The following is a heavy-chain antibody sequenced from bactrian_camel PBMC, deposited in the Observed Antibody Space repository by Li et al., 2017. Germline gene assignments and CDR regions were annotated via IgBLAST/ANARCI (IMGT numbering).Heavy chain of an antibody. V-gene: IGHV3S10*01. CDR2: TNGDGVT. J-gene: IGHJ6*01. CDR1: GFTSNRCG. Sequence: DVQLVESGGGSVQAGGSLRLSCTAPGFTSNRCGAIWYRQATGQERELVSSTNGDGVTTYADSVRGRFTISQDSAKNTVYLQMNSLKPEDTGVYYCASHIGPGGGYGLRPTIAPLPCAEQVVGYWGQGTQVTVS. CDR3: ASHIGPGGGYGLRPTIAPLPCAEQVVGY. D-gene: IGHD4*01.